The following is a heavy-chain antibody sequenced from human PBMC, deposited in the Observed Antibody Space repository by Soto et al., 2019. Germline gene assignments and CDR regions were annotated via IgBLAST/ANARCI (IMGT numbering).Heavy chain of an antibody. CDR3: AKRSPSCSGWYSPLFAY. CDR1: GFSFSDYA. D-gene: IGHD6-13*01. J-gene: IGHJ4*02. CDR2: ISESGGST. V-gene: IGHV3-23*01. Sequence: GGSLRLSCAASGFSFSDYAMSWVRQAPGKGLEWVSVISESGGSTHCADSVRGRFTVSRDNSKNSLSLRMNSLRDEDTAVYFCAKRSPSCSGWYSPLFAYWSQGSLVPGSS.